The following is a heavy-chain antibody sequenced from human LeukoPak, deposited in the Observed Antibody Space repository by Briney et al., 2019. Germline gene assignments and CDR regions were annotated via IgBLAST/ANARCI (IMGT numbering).Heavy chain of an antibody. J-gene: IGHJ6*02. D-gene: IGHD7-27*01. Sequence: GGSLRLSCAASGFTFSSYAMHWVRQAPGKGLEWVAVISYDGSNKYYADSVKGRFTIFRDNSKNTLYLQMNSLRAEDTAVYYCARAWGRYYYYGMDVWGQGTTVTVSS. CDR2: ISYDGSNK. V-gene: IGHV3-30-3*01. CDR3: ARAWGRYYYYGMDV. CDR1: GFTFSSYA.